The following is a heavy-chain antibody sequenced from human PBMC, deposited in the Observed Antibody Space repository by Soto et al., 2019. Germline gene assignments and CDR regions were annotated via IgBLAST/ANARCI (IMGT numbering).Heavy chain of an antibody. CDR3: ARVTDVDTAMVDFDY. CDR1: GYTLTELS. V-gene: IGHV1-24*01. CDR2: FDPEDGET. J-gene: IGHJ4*02. Sequence: GASVKVSCKVSGYTLTELSIHWVRQAPGKGLEWMGGFDPEDGETIYAQKFQGRVTMTEDTSTSTAYMELSSLRSDDTAVYYCARVTDVDTAMVDFDYWGQGTLVSVSS. D-gene: IGHD5-18*01.